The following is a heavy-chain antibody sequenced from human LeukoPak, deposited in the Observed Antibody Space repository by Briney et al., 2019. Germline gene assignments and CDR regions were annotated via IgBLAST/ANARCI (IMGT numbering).Heavy chain of an antibody. J-gene: IGHJ3*02. Sequence: GGSLRLSCAASGFTFSSYAMSWVRQAPGKGLEWVSAISGSGGSTYYADSVRGRFTISRDNSKNTPYLQMNSLRAEDTAVYYCASGYWDSSAYYYVRDVFDIWGQGTTVTISS. V-gene: IGHV3-23*01. D-gene: IGHD3-10*02. CDR1: GFTFSSYA. CDR2: ISGSGGST. CDR3: ASGYWDSSAYYYVRDVFDI.